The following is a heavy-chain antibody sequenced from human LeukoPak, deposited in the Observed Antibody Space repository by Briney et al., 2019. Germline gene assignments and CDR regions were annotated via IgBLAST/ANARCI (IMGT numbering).Heavy chain of an antibody. J-gene: IGHJ3*02. D-gene: IGHD6-19*01. CDR1: GDSITGYS. CDR2: IYYTGST. V-gene: IGHV4-59*01. Sequence: PSETLSLTCTVSGDSITGYSWNWIRQPPGEALEWIGYIYYTGSTKYNPSLKSRVTISLDTSKNQFSLKLSSVTAADTAVYYCARVQVGYNGWPDAFDIWGQGSMVTVSS. CDR3: ARVQVGYNGWPDAFDI.